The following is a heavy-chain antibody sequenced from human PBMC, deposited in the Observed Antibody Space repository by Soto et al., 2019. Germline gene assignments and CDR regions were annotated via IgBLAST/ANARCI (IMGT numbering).Heavy chain of an antibody. CDR1: GFTFSSFA. J-gene: IGHJ4*02. D-gene: IGHD1-26*01. CDR3: AKATFQHDIGGVFDS. CDR2: IFSSGGGT. Sequence: PGGSLRLSCAASGFTFSSFAMSWVRPGPGEGVGWVSAIFSSGGGTFYAGSAKGRFAISRDNSKSTLYLKMNGLRAEDTAVYYCAKATFQHDIGGVFDSWGQGTLVTVSS. V-gene: IGHV3-23*01.